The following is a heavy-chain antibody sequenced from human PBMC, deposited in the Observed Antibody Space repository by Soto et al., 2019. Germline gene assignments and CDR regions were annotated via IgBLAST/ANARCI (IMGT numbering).Heavy chain of an antibody. CDR1: GFSFGDYA. Sequence: DVQLLESGGGLVQPGGSLRLSCVASGFSFGDYAMSWVRQAPGKGLEWVSGISSGTTRTFYADSVKGRFTVSRDNSNNTLHLQMNSLRVEDTAIYYCAKDIYELSPLYFDQWGQGTLVTVSS. CDR3: AKDIYELSPLYFDQ. CDR2: ISSGTTRT. J-gene: IGHJ4*01. D-gene: IGHD3-3*01. V-gene: IGHV3-23*01.